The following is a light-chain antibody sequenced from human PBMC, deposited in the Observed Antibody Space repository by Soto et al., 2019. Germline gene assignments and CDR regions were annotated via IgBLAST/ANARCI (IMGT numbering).Light chain of an antibody. CDR2: EVS. CDR3: SSYTGTSTYV. CDR1: SSDVGGYNY. J-gene: IGLJ1*01. Sequence: QSALTQPASVSGSPGQSITISCTGTSSDVGGYNYVSWYLQHPGKAPKLMIYEVSNRPSGVSNRFSGSKSGNTASLTISGLQAEDEAAYYCSSYTGTSTYVFGSGTKVTVL. V-gene: IGLV2-14*01.